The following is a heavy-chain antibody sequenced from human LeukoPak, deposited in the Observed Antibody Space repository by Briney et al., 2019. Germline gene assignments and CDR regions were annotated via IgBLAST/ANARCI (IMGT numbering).Heavy chain of an antibody. J-gene: IGHJ5*02. V-gene: IGHV1-18*01. CDR1: GYTFSSYG. CDR3: ARDYYDSSGYSRFDP. Sequence: ASVKVSCKASGYTFSSYGISWVRQAPGQGLEWMGWISAYNGKTKYAQRLQGRVTMTTETSTSTAYMELRSLRSDDTAVYYCARDYYDSSGYSRFDPWGQGTLVTVSS. D-gene: IGHD3-22*01. CDR2: ISAYNGKT.